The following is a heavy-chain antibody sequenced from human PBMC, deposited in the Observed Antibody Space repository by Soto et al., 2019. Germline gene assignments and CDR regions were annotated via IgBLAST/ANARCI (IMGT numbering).Heavy chain of an antibody. CDR3: ARQGVAADPYGMDV. V-gene: IGHV5-10-1*01. J-gene: IGHJ6*02. CDR1: VYSFTSYW. D-gene: IGHD6-13*01. CDR2: IDPSDSYT. Sequence: PGESLKISCKGSVYSFTSYWISWVRQMPGKGLEWMGRIDPSDSYTNYSPSFQGHVTISADKSISTAYLQWSSLKASDTAMYYCARQGVAADPYGMDVWGQGTTVTVSS.